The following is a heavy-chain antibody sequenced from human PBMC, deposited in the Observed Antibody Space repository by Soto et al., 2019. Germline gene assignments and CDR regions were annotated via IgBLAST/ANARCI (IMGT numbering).Heavy chain of an antibody. J-gene: IGHJ3*01. D-gene: IGHD3-10*01. V-gene: IGHV4-39*01. CDR3: ARLSASGSGGFDA. CDR2: ISNTGIT. CDR1: GGSVSSSSDH. Sequence: PSETLSLTCAVSGGSVSSSSDHLGWIRQPPGKGLEWIGIISNTGITYYGPSLKSRVTISVDTPKNQVSLRLSSVTAADTAVYYCARLSASGSGGFDAWGQGTEVTVSS.